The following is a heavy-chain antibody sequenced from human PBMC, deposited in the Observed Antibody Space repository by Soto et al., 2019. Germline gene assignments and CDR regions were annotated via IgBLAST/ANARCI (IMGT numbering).Heavy chain of an antibody. J-gene: IGHJ4*02. Sequence: QVQLVESGGGVVQPGRSLRLSCAASGFTFSSYGMHWVRQAPGKGLEWVAVIWYDGSNKYYADSVKGRFTISRDNSKNTLYLQMTSLRAEDTAVYYWARDKALPPSIWEGYFDYWGQGTLVTVSS. CDR3: ARDKALPPSIWEGYFDY. CDR1: GFTFSSYG. CDR2: IWYDGSNK. V-gene: IGHV3-33*01. D-gene: IGHD6-6*01.